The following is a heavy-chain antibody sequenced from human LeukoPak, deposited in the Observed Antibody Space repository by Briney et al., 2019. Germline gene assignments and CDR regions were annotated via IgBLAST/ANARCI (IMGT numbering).Heavy chain of an antibody. Sequence: GGSLRLSCAASGFTFSSYSMNWVRQAPGKGLEWVSYISSSSSTIYYADSVKGRFTISRDNAKNSLYLQMNSLRAEDTAVYYCAGGYSSSWFPNFDYWGQGTLVTVSS. J-gene: IGHJ4*02. CDR1: GFTFSSYS. D-gene: IGHD6-13*01. V-gene: IGHV3-48*01. CDR3: AGGYSSSWFPNFDY. CDR2: ISSSSSTI.